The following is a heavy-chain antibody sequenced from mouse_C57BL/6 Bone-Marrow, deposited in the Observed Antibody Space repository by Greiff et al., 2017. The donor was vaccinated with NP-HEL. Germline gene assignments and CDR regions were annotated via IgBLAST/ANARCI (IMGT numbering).Heavy chain of an antibody. CDR2: IDPANGNT. CDR3: ARDGSYFDD. V-gene: IGHV14-3*01. CDR1: GFNIKTTY. D-gene: IGHD1-1*01. J-gene: IGHJ2*01. Sequence: EVQLQQSVAELVRPGASVKLSCTASGFNIKTTYMHWVKQRPEQGLEWIGRIDPANGNTQYAPKFQGKATMTADTSSNTAYLQLSSLTSEDTAIYYCARDGSYFDDWGQGTTLTVSS.